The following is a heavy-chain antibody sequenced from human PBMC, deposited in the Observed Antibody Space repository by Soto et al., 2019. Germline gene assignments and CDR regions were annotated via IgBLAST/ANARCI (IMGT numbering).Heavy chain of an antibody. J-gene: IGHJ6*04. CDR1: EGSSINGGDC. D-gene: IGHD1-26*01. CDR3: ARTHTRYYGMAV. CDR2: IYYSGST. V-gene: IGHV4-39*01. Sequence: TVSEGSSINGGDCRSRKKQPPGKGLEWIGSIYYSGSTYYNPSLKSRVTISVDTSKNQFSLKLSSVTAADTAVYYCARTHTRYYGMAVWGKGTTVTGSS.